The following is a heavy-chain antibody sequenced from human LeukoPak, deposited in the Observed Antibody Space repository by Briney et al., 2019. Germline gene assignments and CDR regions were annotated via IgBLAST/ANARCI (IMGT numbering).Heavy chain of an antibody. CDR3: AKAADGWYSDY. CDR2: ISGSGGST. CDR1: GGSISNYY. D-gene: IGHD6-19*01. Sequence: ETLSLTCTVSGGSISNYYWSWIRQPPGKGLEWVSAISGSGGSTYYADSVKGRFTISRDNSKNTLYLQMNSLRAEDTAVYYCAKAADGWYSDYWGQGTLVTVSS. V-gene: IGHV3-23*01. J-gene: IGHJ4*02.